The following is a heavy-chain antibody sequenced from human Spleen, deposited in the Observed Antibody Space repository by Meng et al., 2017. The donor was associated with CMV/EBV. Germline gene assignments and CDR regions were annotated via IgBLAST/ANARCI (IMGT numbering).Heavy chain of an antibody. D-gene: IGHD3-10*01. CDR2: MNPKSGST. CDR3: ARGGDNFDY. CDR1: GYTFSSYD. V-gene: IGHV1-8*01. Sequence: ASVKVSCKASGYTFSSYDINWVRQATGQGLEWMGWMNPKSGSTLHSQKFQGRVTMTRNTSISTAYMELSSLRSEDTAVYYCARGGDNFDYWGQGTLVTVSS. J-gene: IGHJ4*02.